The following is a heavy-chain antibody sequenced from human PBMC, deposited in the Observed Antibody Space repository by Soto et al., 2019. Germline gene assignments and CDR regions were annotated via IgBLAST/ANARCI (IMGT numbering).Heavy chain of an antibody. CDR1: GFIVSNSY. V-gene: IGHV3-53*01. D-gene: IGHD1-26*01. Sequence: GGSLRLSCAASGFIVSNSYTSWVRQAPGKGLEWVSILYSGGTTYYADSVKGRFTFSRDNAANTVFLQMNNLRVEDTAVYYCVRDRGGSYWLDPWGQGTLVTVSS. J-gene: IGHJ5*02. CDR3: VRDRGGSYWLDP. CDR2: LYSGGTT.